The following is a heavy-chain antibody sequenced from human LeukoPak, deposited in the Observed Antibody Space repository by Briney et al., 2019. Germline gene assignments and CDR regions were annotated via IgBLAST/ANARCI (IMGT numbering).Heavy chain of an antibody. D-gene: IGHD3-10*01. CDR3: AREGQSYSGSGSYGYYYYGMDV. J-gene: IGHJ6*02. V-gene: IGHV4-31*03. CDR1: RGSISSGGYF. Sequence: SETLSLTCTVSRGSISSGGYFWSWIRQLPGKGLEYIGYIYYSGSTYYNPSLKSRVTISVDTSKNQFSLKLSSVTAADTAVYYCAREGQSYSGSGSYGYYYYGMDVWGRGTTVTVSS. CDR2: IYYSGST.